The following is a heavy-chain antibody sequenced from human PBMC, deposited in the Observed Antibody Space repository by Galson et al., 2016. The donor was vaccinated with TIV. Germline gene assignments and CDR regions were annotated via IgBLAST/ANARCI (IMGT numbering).Heavy chain of an antibody. J-gene: IGHJ6*02. D-gene: IGHD1-26*01. CDR2: LSGGATNT. V-gene: IGHV3-23*01. Sequence: SLRLSCAASGFRFNEYEMSWVRQAPGKGLEWVSALSGGATNTYYSDSVKGRFTISRDNSKNTLYLHMSSLRAEDTALYYCARGPTTRRGYYGLDIWGQGTTVTVSS. CDR1: GFRFNEYE. CDR3: ARGPTTRRGYYGLDI.